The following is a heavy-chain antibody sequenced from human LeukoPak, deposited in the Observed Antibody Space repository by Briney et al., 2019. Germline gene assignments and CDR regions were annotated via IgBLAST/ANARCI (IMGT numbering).Heavy chain of an antibody. CDR2: IYYSGST. CDR1: GGSISGYY. D-gene: IGHD3-22*01. CDR3: ARESGYYYDTSGYTFDY. Sequence: SETLSLTCTVSGGSISGYYWSWIRQPPGKGLEWIGYIYYSGSTNYNPSLKSRVTISVDTSKNQFSLRLRSVTAADTAVYYCARESGYYYDTSGYTFDYWGQGILVTVSP. J-gene: IGHJ4*02. V-gene: IGHV4-59*12.